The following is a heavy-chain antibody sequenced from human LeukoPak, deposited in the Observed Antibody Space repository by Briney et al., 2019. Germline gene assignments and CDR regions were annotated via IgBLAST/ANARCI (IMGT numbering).Heavy chain of an antibody. CDR2: MRPTSGDS. V-gene: IGHV1-2*02. CDR3: STEDKYCTTTTCAGY. J-gene: IGHJ4*02. CDR1: GYTFTTYY. D-gene: IGHD2-2*01. Sequence: ASVKVSCKASGYTFTTYYVHWVRQAPGQGLEWMGYMRPTSGDSNFAQKFQDRVTMTRDTSISTAYLELSRLTSDDTAVYYCSTEDKYCTTTTCAGYWGQGTLVTVSS.